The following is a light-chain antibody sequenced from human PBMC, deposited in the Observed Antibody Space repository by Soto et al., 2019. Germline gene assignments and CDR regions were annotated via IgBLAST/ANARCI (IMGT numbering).Light chain of an antibody. Sequence: QRVLTQSSSASASLGSSVKLTCTLSSGHSSYIIAWPQQQPGKAPRYLMKLEGSGSYNKGSGVPDRFSGSSSGADRYLTISNLQFEDEADYYCETWDSNIHWVFGGGTKRTVL. V-gene: IGLV4-60*02. CDR1: SGHSSYI. CDR3: ETWDSNIHWV. J-gene: IGLJ3*02. CDR2: LEGSGSY.